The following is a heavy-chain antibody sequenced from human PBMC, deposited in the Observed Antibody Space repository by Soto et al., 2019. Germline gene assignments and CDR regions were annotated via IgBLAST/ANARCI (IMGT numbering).Heavy chain of an antibody. CDR1: GLTFSSYF. CDR2: ISGSGANT. Sequence: GGSLRLACAASGLTFSSYFMNWVRQAPGKGLEWVSAISGSGANTDYADSVKGRFTISRDNSKNTLYLQMNSLRAEDTALYYCAKDLHYYGMDVWGQGTTVTVSS. CDR3: AKDLHYYGMDV. V-gene: IGHV3-23*01. J-gene: IGHJ6*02.